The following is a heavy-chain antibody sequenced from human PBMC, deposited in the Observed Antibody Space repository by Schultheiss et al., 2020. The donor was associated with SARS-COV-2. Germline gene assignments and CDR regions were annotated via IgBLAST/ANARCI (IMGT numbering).Heavy chain of an antibody. V-gene: IGHV3-23*01. CDR3: AKPPGSIYESTSFDY. CDR2: ISGSGGST. Sequence: GGSLRLSCAASGFTFSNYALSWVRQGPGKGLEWVSTISGSGGSTDYADSVKGRFTISRDNSKNTLYLQMNSLRAEDTAVYYCAKPPGSIYESTSFDYWGQGTLVTVSS. J-gene: IGHJ4*02. D-gene: IGHD6-6*01. CDR1: GFTFSNYA.